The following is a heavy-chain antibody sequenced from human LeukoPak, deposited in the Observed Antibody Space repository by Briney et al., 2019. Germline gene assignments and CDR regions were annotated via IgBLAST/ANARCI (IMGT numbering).Heavy chain of an antibody. V-gene: IGHV4-59*01. CDR2: VHYSLSS. CDR1: GASINGYY. D-gene: IGHD5-24*01. Sequence: SETLSLTCTVSGASINGYYWSCIRQPPGKGLEWIGNVHYSLSSNYSPSLESRVTISMDTSQRQFSLKLTSVTAADTAVYYCACYKIVERNFDFWGQGMLVTVSS. CDR3: ACYKIVERNFDF. J-gene: IGHJ4*02.